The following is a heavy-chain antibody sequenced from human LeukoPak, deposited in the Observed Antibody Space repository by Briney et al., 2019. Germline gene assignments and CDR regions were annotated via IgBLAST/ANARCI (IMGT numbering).Heavy chain of an antibody. CDR1: GGSFSGYY. D-gene: IGHD2-15*01. Sequence: SETLSLTCAVYGGSFSGYYWSWIRQPPGKGLEWIGEINHSGSTNYNPSLKSRVTISVDTSKNQFSLKLSSVTAADTAVYYCARALYCSGGSCYPTHPFDYWGQGTLVTVSS. CDR2: INHSGST. V-gene: IGHV4-34*01. CDR3: ARALYCSGGSCYPTHPFDY. J-gene: IGHJ4*02.